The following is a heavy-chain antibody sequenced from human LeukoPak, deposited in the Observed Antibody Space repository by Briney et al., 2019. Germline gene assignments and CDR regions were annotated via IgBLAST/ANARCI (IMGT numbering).Heavy chain of an antibody. Sequence: PSETLSLTCAVYGGSFSGYYWSWIRQPPGKVLEWIGYVYHSGSTYYSPPLRNRVTLSVDTSKNQFSLKLSSVTAADTAVYYCARAHGSPSVRLFDSWGQGTLVTVSS. CDR3: ARAHGSPSVRLFDS. V-gene: IGHV4-30-4*01. CDR2: VYHSGST. J-gene: IGHJ4*02. D-gene: IGHD3-10*01. CDR1: GGSFSGYY.